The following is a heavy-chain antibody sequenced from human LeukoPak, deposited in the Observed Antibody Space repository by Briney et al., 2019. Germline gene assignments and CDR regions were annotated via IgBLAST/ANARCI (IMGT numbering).Heavy chain of an antibody. Sequence: GGSLRLSCAASGFTFSSYSMNWVRQAPGKGLEWVSYISSSSSTIYYADSVKGRFTISRDNAKNSLYLQMNSLRAEDTAVYYCATGQLWLGSQFDYWGQGTLVTVSS. J-gene: IGHJ4*02. CDR2: ISSSSSTI. V-gene: IGHV3-48*01. D-gene: IGHD5-18*01. CDR1: GFTFSSYS. CDR3: ATGQLWLGSQFDY.